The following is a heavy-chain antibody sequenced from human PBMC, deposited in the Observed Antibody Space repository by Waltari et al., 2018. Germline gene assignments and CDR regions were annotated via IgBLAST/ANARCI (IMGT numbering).Heavy chain of an antibody. V-gene: IGHV3-7*01. CDR1: GFTFSRFW. CDR3: ARNEKWNYYYKDV. J-gene: IGHJ6*03. Sequence: EVQLVESGGGLVQPGGSLRLSCAASGFTFSRFWMSWVRKAPGKGLEWVANIKGDGSEKTNVDFVKGRFNIYRDNAKKLVYLQMNILEAEDTAVYYCARNEKWNYYYKDVWGKGTTVTVSS. D-gene: IGHD1-26*01. CDR2: IKGDGSEK.